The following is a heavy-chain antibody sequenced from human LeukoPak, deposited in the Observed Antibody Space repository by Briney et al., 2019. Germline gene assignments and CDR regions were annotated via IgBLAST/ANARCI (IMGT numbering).Heavy chain of an antibody. CDR2: IKSDGSST. J-gene: IGHJ4*02. CDR3: ARGGSGSGWYEPRDY. Sequence: GGSLRLSCAASGFTFSNYWMHWVRHAPGKGLVWVSRIKSDGSSTNYADSGKGRFTISRDNAKNTLDLQMNSLRAEDTAVYYCARGGSGSGWYEPRDYWGQGTLVTVSS. V-gene: IGHV3-74*01. D-gene: IGHD6-19*01. CDR1: GFTFSNYW.